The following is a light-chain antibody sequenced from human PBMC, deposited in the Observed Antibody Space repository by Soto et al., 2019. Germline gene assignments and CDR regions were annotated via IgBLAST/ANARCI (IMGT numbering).Light chain of an antibody. CDR3: SSYTNINTRACV. V-gene: IGLV2-14*01. Sequence: QSALTQPASVSGSPGQSITISCTGTSSDVGGYNYVSWYQQHPGKAPKLMIYDVTNRPSGVSNRFSGSKSGNTASLTISGLQAEDEADYYCSSYTNINTRACVFGTGTKVTVL. CDR2: DVT. CDR1: SSDVGGYNY. J-gene: IGLJ1*01.